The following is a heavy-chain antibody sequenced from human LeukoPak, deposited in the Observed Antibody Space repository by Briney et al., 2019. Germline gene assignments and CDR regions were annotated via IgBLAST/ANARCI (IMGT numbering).Heavy chain of an antibody. V-gene: IGHV3-11*01. D-gene: IGHD6-19*01. CDR3: TTDSYDLAVAGIYYYYGMDV. Sequence: GGSLRLSCAGSGFTFSDYYMSWVRQAPGKGLEWVSYISSSGSTTFYADSGEGRFTSSRDNAKDSVYLQMNSLRVEDTAVYYCTTDSYDLAVAGIYYYYGMDVWGQGTTVTVSS. J-gene: IGHJ6*02. CDR1: GFTFSDYY. CDR2: ISSSGSTT.